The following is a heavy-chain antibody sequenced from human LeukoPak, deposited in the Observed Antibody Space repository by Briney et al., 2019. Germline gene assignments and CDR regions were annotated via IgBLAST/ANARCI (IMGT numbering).Heavy chain of an antibody. CDR1: GFTFSSYA. CDR3: ARGSWFDP. V-gene: IGHV3-30-3*01. J-gene: IGHJ5*02. CDR2: ISYDGSNK. Sequence: GRSLRLSCAASGFTFSSYAMHWVRQAPGEGLEWVAVISYDGSNKYYADSVKGRSTISRDNSKNTLYLQMNSLRAEDTAVYYCARGSWFDPWGQGTLVTVSS.